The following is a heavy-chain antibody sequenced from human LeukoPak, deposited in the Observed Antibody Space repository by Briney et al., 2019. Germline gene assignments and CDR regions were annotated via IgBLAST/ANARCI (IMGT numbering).Heavy chain of an antibody. V-gene: IGHV4-34*01. CDR2: INHSGST. CDR1: GGSFSGYY. D-gene: IGHD6-19*01. CDR3: AREGSIAVAGSHVHFDY. Sequence: PSETLSLTCAVYGGSFSGYYWNWIRQPPGKGLEWIGEINHSGSTNYNPSLKSRVTISVDTSKNQFSLKLSSVTAADTAVYYCAREGSIAVAGSHVHFDYWGQGTLVTVSS. J-gene: IGHJ4*02.